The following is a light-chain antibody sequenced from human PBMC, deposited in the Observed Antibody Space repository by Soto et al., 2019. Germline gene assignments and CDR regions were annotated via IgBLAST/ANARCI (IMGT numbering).Light chain of an antibody. CDR1: SSNIGSYG. CDR3: ASWDDSLSAPV. J-gene: IGLJ2*01. CDR2: SNT. Sequence: QSVLTQPPSASGTPGQRVTISCSGGSSNIGSYGVNWYQQVPGTAPKLLIYSNTQRPSGVPDRFSGSQTGTSASLAIRGLQSEDESDYDCASWDDSLSAPVFGGGTKVTVL. V-gene: IGLV1-44*01.